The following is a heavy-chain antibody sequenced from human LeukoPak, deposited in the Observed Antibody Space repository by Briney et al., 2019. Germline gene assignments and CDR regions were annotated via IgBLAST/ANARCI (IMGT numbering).Heavy chain of an antibody. D-gene: IGHD3-22*01. CDR1: GFTFTSSA. Sequence: SVKVSCKASGFTFTSSAVQWVRQARGQRLEWIGWIVVGSGDTNSAQKFQERVTITRDMSTRTAYMELSSLRSEDTAVYYCAAVFGSGYYYYFDYWGRGTLVTVSS. CDR3: AAVFGSGYYYYFDY. J-gene: IGHJ4*02. V-gene: IGHV1-58*01. CDR2: IVVGSGDT.